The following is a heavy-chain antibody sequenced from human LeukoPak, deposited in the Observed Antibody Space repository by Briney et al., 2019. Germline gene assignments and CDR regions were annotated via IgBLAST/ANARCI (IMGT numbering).Heavy chain of an antibody. CDR3: ASRPLDY. V-gene: IGHV4-34*01. J-gene: IGHJ4*02. CDR1: GGSFSGYY. Sequence: SETLSLTCAVYGGSFSGYYGSWIRQPPGKGLEWIGEINHSGSTNYNPSLKSRVTISVDTSKNQFSLKLSSVTAADTAVYYCASRPLDYWGQGTLVTVSS. CDR2: INHSGST.